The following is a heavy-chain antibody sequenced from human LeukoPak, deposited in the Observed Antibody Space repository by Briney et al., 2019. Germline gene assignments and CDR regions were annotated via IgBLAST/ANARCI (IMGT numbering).Heavy chain of an antibody. CDR3: AAVAGSGDAFDI. J-gene: IGHJ3*02. CDR1: GFTFTSSA. CDR2: IVVGSGNT. V-gene: IGHV1-58*02. Sequence: ASVKVSCKASGFTFTSSAMQWVRQARGQRLEWIGWIVVGSGNTNYAQKFQERVTITRDMSTSTAYMELSSLRSEDTAVYYCAAVAGSGDAFDIWGQGTMVTVSS. D-gene: IGHD6-19*01.